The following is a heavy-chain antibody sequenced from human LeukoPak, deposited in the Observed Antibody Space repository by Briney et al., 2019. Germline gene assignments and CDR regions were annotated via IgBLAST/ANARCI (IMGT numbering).Heavy chain of an antibody. D-gene: IGHD2-2*01. CDR2: INHSGST. J-gene: IGHJ6*03. CDR3: ARDSRGYCSSTSCPNGNYYYYYMDV. Sequence: SETLSLTCAVYGGSFSGYYWSWIRQPPGKGLEWIGEINHSGSTNYNPSLKSRVTISVDTSKNQFSLKLSSVTAADTAVYYCARDSRGYCSSTSCPNGNYYYYYMDVWGKGTTVTVSS. V-gene: IGHV4-34*01. CDR1: GGSFSGYY.